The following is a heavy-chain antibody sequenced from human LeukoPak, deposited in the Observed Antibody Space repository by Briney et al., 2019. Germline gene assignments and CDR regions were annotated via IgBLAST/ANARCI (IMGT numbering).Heavy chain of an antibody. Sequence: GGSLRLSCAASGFTFSTYGMTWVRQAPGKGLEWVSTISGSGESLYYADSVKGRCTISRDNSKNTLYLQMNGLRVEDTAVYYCAKEAGRQYWFFDLWGRGTLVSVSS. CDR2: ISGSGESL. CDR1: GFTFSTYG. V-gene: IGHV3-23*01. D-gene: IGHD6-6*01. CDR3: AKEAGRQYWFFDL. J-gene: IGHJ2*01.